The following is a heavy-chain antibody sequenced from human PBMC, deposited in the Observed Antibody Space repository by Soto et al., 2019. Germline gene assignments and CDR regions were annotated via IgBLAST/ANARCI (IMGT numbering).Heavy chain of an antibody. J-gene: IGHJ6*02. CDR3: AREVDYSTDYYYYGMDG. CDR1: GYTFTSYY. V-gene: IGHV1-46*01. Sequence: ASVEVSCEASGYTFTSYYMHWVRQAPGQGLEWMGIINPSGGSTSYAQKFQGRVTMTRDTSTSTVYMELSSLRSEDTAVYYCAREVDYSTDYYYYGMDGWGQGTTVTVS. D-gene: IGHD4-4*01. CDR2: INPSGGST.